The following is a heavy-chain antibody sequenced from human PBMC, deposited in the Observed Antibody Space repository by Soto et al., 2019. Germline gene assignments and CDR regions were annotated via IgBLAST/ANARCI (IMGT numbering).Heavy chain of an antibody. Sequence: QVQLVESGGGVVQPGRSLRLSCAASGFTFSSYAMHWVRQAPGKGLEWVAVISYDGSNKYYADSVKGRFTISRDNSKSALYLQMNRLRAEDTAVYYCARDRLRYNWNDFPYYYYGMDVWGQGTTVTVSS. CDR3: ARDRLRYNWNDFPYYYYGMDV. D-gene: IGHD1-1*01. CDR2: ISYDGSNK. J-gene: IGHJ6*02. CDR1: GFTFSSYA. V-gene: IGHV3-30-3*01.